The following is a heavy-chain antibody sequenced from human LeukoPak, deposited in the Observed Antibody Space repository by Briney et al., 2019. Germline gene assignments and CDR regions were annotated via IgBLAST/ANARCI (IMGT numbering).Heavy chain of an antibody. J-gene: IGHJ6*02. V-gene: IGHV3-53*04. CDR3: ARVAATEFYYYYYGMDV. CDR1: GFTVSSNY. Sequence: GGSLRLSCAASGFTVSSNYMSWVRQAPGKGLEWVSVIYSGGSTYYADSVKGRFTISRHNSKNTLYLQMNSLRAEDTAVYYCARVAATEFYYYYYGMDVWGQGTTVTVSS. D-gene: IGHD2-15*01. CDR2: IYSGGST.